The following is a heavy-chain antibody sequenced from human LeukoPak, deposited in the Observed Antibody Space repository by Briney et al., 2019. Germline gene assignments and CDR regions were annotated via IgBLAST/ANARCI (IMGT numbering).Heavy chain of an antibody. J-gene: IGHJ6*03. D-gene: IGHD2-2*02. CDR1: GGSISSGSYY. Sequence: PSETLSLTCTVSGGSISSGSYYWSWIRQPAGKGLEWFGRIYTSGSTNYNPSLKSRVTISVDTSKNQFSLKLSPVTAADTAVYYCARATQDIVVVPAAIYYYYYMDVWGKGTTVTVSS. CDR2: IYTSGST. CDR3: ARATQDIVVVPAAIYYYYYMDV. V-gene: IGHV4-61*02.